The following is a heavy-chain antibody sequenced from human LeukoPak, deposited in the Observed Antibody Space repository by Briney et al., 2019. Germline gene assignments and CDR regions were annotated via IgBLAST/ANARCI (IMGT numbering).Heavy chain of an antibody. V-gene: IGHV3-21*01. CDR3: ARKSPAELNHAFYL. D-gene: IGHD1-7*01. J-gene: IGHJ3*01. Sequence: GGSLRLSCPSSRFTFSTYSLNRVRQAPGKGLEWVSSISSSSSYIYYAESVKGRFTISRDNAENSLYLQMRSLRAEDTAVYYCARKSPAELNHAFYLWGQGTMVTVSS. CDR1: RFTFSTYS. CDR2: ISSSSSYI.